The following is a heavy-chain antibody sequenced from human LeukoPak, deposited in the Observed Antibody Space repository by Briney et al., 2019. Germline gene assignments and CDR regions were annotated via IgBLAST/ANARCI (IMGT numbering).Heavy chain of an antibody. CDR2: ISGSGGST. CDR1: GFTVSSNS. Sequence: PGGSLRLSRTVSGFTVSSNSMSWVRQAPGKGLEWVSAISGSGGSTYYADSVKGRFTISRDNSKNTLYLQMNSLRAEDTAVYYCARSWITIFGVVIREDNDAFDIWGQGTMVTVSS. V-gene: IGHV3-23*01. J-gene: IGHJ3*02. D-gene: IGHD3-3*01. CDR3: ARSWITIFGVVIREDNDAFDI.